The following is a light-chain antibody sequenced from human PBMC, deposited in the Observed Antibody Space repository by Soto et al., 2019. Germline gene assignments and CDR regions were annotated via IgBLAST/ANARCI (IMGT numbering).Light chain of an antibody. CDR3: QQYNNWPALT. V-gene: IGKV3D-15*01. J-gene: IGKJ4*01. CDR2: GAS. CDR1: QSVSGN. Sequence: EIVMTQSPATLSVSPGERATLSCRASQSVSGNLAWYQQKPGQAPSLLIYGASTRATGIPARFGGSGSGTEFTLTISSLQSEDFAVYYCQQYNNWPALTFGGGTKVEVK.